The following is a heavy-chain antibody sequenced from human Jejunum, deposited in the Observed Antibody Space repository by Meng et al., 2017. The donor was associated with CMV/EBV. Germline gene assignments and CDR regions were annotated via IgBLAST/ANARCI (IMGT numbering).Heavy chain of an antibody. Sequence: ASGYTFTEYNIHWVRHAPGQGLEWMGWLNPNTGGTVYAPNSQGRVTMTRYTSFSTAYLEMNSLTSDDTAVYYCARFIPAPQGGDYWGQGTLVTVSS. CDR1: GYTFTEYN. CDR2: LNPNTGGT. J-gene: IGHJ4*02. V-gene: IGHV1-2*02. CDR3: ARFIPAPQGGDY. D-gene: IGHD6-6*01.